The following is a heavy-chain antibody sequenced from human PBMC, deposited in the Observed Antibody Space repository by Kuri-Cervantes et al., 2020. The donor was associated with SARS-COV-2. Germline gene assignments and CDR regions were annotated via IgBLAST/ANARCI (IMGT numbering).Heavy chain of an antibody. CDR3: GSSVLRFFDQYGDY. CDR1: GFTFSASA. J-gene: IGHJ4*02. CDR2: IRNKANNYAT. V-gene: IGHV3-73*01. D-gene: IGHD3-9*01. Sequence: GGSLRLSCGASGFTFSASAIYWVRQASGKGLEWIGRIRNKANNYATTYVASVKGRFTISRDDSKNTAYLQMNSLKTEDTAVYYCGSSVLRFFDQYGDYWGRGTLDTVSS.